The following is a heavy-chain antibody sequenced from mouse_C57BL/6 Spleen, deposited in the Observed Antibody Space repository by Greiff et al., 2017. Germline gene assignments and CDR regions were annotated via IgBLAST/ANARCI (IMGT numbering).Heavy chain of an antibody. CDR3: ARDPGFITTVVAEDYFDY. J-gene: IGHJ2*01. D-gene: IGHD1-1*01. CDR1: GFTFSSYA. Sequence: EVQGVESGGGLVKPGGSLKLSCAASGFTFSSYAMSWVRQTPEKRLEWVATISDGGSYTYYPDNVKGRFTISRANAKNNLYLQMSHLKSEDTAMYYCARDPGFITTVVAEDYFDYWGQGTTLTVSS. V-gene: IGHV5-4*01. CDR2: ISDGGSYT.